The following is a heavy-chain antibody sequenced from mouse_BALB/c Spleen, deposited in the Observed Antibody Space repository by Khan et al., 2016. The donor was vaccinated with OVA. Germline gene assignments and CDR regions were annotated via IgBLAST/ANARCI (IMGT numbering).Heavy chain of an antibody. CDR3: ARDSYGYMGYFDY. CDR1: GFTFSSFG. J-gene: IGHJ2*01. D-gene: IGHD1-2*01. Sequence: EVELVESGGGLVQPGGSRKLSCAASGFTFSSFGMHWVRQAPEKGLEWVAYISSGSNTTYYAATLKGRFTISRDNPKNTLCLQMTSLRSEDPALYYCARDSYGYMGYFDYWGQGTTLTVSS. V-gene: IGHV5-17*02. CDR2: ISSGSNTT.